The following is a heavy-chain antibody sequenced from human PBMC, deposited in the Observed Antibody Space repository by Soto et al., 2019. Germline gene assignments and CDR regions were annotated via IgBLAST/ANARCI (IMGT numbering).Heavy chain of an antibody. CDR3: ASPKIAFYNWFDP. Sequence: QLQLQESGPGLVKPSETLSLTCTVSGGSISSSSYYWGWIRQPPGKGLEWIGSIYYSGSTYYNPSLKSRVTISVDTSKNRFSLKLSSVTAADPAVYYCASPKIAFYNWFDPWGQGTLVTVSS. D-gene: IGHD3-3*02. V-gene: IGHV4-39*01. J-gene: IGHJ5*02. CDR2: IYYSGST. CDR1: GGSISSSSYY.